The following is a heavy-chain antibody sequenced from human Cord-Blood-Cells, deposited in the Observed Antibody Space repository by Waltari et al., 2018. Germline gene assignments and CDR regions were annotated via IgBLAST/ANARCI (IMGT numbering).Heavy chain of an antibody. CDR2: IIPIFGTA. J-gene: IGHJ4*02. D-gene: IGHD1-26*01. CDR1: GGTFRSSA. CDR3: ARGYSGSPYYFDY. V-gene: IGHV1-69*01. Sequence: QGQPVQYWAEVKKPGSSVMVPCTASGGTFRSSAISWVRQPPGQGLEWMGGIIPIFGTANYAQKFQGRVTITADESTSTAYMELSSLRSEDTAVYYCARGYSGSPYYFDYWGQGTLVTVSS.